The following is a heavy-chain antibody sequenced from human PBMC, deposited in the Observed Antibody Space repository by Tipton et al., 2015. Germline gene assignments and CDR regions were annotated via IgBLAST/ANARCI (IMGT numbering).Heavy chain of an antibody. D-gene: IGHD3-10*01. Sequence: TLSLTCTVSGGSISSSSYYWGWIRQPPGKGLEWIGSIYYSGSTYYNPSLKSRLTISVDTSKNQFSLKLSSVTAADTAVYYCARPVPGAFDIWGQGTMVTVSS. J-gene: IGHJ3*02. CDR2: IYYSGST. CDR1: GGSISSSSYY. V-gene: IGHV4-39*01. CDR3: ARPVPGAFDI.